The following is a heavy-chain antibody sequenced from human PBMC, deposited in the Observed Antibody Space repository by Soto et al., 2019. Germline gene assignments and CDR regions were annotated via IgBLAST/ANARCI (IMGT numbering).Heavy chain of an antibody. Sequence: GGSLRLSCAASGFTFGSYWMSWVRQAPGKGLEWVANINQGGREKNYVDSVKGRFSISGDDAEKSHHLQMNSLRAEDTAVYYCAKYGSGSYGAYALDIWGQGTMVTVSS. CDR1: GFTFGSYW. J-gene: IGHJ3*02. CDR2: INQGGREK. D-gene: IGHD3-10*01. V-gene: IGHV3-7*01. CDR3: AKYGSGSYGAYALDI.